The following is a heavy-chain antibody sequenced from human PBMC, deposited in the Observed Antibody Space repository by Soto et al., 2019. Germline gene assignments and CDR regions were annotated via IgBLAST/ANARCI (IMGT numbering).Heavy chain of an antibody. D-gene: IGHD2-8*02. V-gene: IGHV1-2*02. J-gene: IGHJ5*02. CDR1: GYTFSGHY. CDR2: VDPNRGDT. CDR3: ARGQIETGGRGFDP. Sequence: ASVKVSCKASGYTFSGHYIHWVRQAPGQRLEWMGWVDPNRGDTNYAQNFQGRVTLTRDTSINTAYMELTRLTSDDTAIYYCARGQIETGGRGFDPWGQGTLVTVSS.